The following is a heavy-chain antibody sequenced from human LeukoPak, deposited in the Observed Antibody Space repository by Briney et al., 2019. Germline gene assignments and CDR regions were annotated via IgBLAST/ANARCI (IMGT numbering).Heavy chain of an antibody. Sequence: GESLKISCQGSGYSFTSYWIVWARHMPGKVLEWMGIISPGDSDTRYSPSFQGQVTISADKSISTAYLQWSSLKASDTAMYYCARPGYCSGGSCHLDAFDIWGQGTMVTVS. CDR1: GYSFTSYW. V-gene: IGHV5-51*01. D-gene: IGHD2-15*01. CDR2: ISPGDSDT. CDR3: ARPGYCSGGSCHLDAFDI. J-gene: IGHJ3*02.